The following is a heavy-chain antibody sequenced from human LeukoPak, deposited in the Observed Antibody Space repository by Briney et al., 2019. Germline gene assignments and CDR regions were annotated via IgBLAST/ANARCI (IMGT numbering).Heavy chain of an antibody. CDR3: AKEAFTMIVVVTDY. Sequence: GGSLRLSCAASGFTFSSYAMHWVRQAPGKGLEWVAVISYDGSNKYYADSVKGRFTISRDNSKNTLYLQMNSLRAEDTAVYYCAKEAFTMIVVVTDYWGQGTLVTVSS. J-gene: IGHJ4*02. V-gene: IGHV3-30-3*01. CDR1: GFTFSSYA. D-gene: IGHD3-22*01. CDR2: ISYDGSNK.